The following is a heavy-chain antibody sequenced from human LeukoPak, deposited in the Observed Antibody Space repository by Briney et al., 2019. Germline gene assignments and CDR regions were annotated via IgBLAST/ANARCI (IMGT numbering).Heavy chain of an antibody. CDR3: ARSASTARLVLFDY. Sequence: ASVKVSCKASGYTFTGYYMHWVRQAPGQGLEWMGWINPNSDGTNYAQKFQGRVTMTRDTSISTAYTELSRLRSDDTAVYYCARSASTARLVLFDYWGQGTLVTVSS. CDR1: GYTFTGYY. J-gene: IGHJ4*02. CDR2: INPNSDGT. D-gene: IGHD6-6*01. V-gene: IGHV1-2*02.